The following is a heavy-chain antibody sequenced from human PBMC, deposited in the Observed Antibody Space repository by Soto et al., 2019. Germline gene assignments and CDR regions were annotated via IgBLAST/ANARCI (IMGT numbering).Heavy chain of an antibody. CDR1: GFTFSTYW. Sequence: GGSLRLSCAASGFTFSTYWMHWVRQAPGKGLVWVSRINSDGSSTSYADSVKGRFTISRDNAKNTLYLQMNSLRADDTAVYYCAKAWAVNWFDPWGQGTLVTVSS. CDR2: INSDGSST. J-gene: IGHJ5*02. D-gene: IGHD6-19*01. CDR3: AKAWAVNWFDP. V-gene: IGHV3-74*01.